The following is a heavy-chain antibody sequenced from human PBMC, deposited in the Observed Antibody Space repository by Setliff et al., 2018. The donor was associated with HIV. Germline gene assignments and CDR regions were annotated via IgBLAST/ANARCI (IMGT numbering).Heavy chain of an antibody. J-gene: IGHJ4*02. D-gene: IGHD6-13*01. V-gene: IGHV4-59*08. Sequence: KPSETLSLTCSVSGGSISHYWSWIRQAPGKGLEWIGYIHFSGTTNYNPSLKSRLTMSVDTSKNQLSLSLNSVTAADTAVYYCARRYRSSWYFGYWGQGILVTVSS. CDR1: GGSISHY. CDR2: IHFSGTT. CDR3: ARRYRSSWYFGY.